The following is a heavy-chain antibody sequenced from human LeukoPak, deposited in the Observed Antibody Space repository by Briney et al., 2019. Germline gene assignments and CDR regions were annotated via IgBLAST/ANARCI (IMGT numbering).Heavy chain of an antibody. V-gene: IGHV3-7*01. J-gene: IGHJ4*02. CDR2: INQDGTEK. CDR1: VFTFSTYW. D-gene: IGHD5/OR15-5a*01. CDR3: ARLYRDFDY. Sequence: GGSLRLSCAASVFTFSTYWMSWVRQAPGKGLEWVANINQDGTEKYYEDSVKGRFTISRDNAKNSLYLQMNSLRAEDTAVYYCARLYRDFDYWGQGTLVTVSS.